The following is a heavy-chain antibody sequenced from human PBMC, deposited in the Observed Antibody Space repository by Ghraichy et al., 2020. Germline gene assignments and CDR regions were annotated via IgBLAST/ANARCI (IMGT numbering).Heavy chain of an antibody. CDR2: ISYDGSNK. CDR3: AMTTVTTGFDS. D-gene: IGHD4-11*01. Sequence: GGSLRLSCAASGFTFSNYGMHWVRQAPGKGLEWVTVISYDGSNKYYADSVKGRFTISRDNSKNTLYLQMNSLRAEDTAVYYCAMTTVTTGFDSWGQGTLVTVSS. J-gene: IGHJ4*02. CDR1: GFTFSNYG. V-gene: IGHV3-30*03.